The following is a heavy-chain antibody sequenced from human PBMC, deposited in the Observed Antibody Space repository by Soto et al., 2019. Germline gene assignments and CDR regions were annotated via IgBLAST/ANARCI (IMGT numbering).Heavy chain of an antibody. Sequence: QVQLVQSGAEVKKPGSSVKVSCKASGGTFSSNTINWVRQAPGQGLEWMGRIIPILDIANYAQKFQGRVTITADKSTSTAYMELSSLRSEDTAVYYCARASITAWYFDLWGRGTLVTVSS. CDR2: IIPILDIA. D-gene: IGHD3-10*01. J-gene: IGHJ2*01. CDR1: GGTFSSNT. V-gene: IGHV1-69*02. CDR3: ARASITAWYFDL.